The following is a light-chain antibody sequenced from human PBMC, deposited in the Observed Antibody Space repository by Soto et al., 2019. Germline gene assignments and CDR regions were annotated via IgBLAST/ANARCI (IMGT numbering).Light chain of an antibody. J-gene: IGLJ1*01. CDR3: SSCTSSNTLYV. V-gene: IGLV2-14*01. CDR2: EVT. CDR1: STDVGSCNY. Sequence: QSVLIQPASVSGSPGQSITISCTGTSTDVGSCNYVSWYQQYPGKAPKLLIYEVTYRPSGLSHRFSGSKSGNTASLTISGLQAEDEADYYCSSCTSSNTLYVFGSGTKVTVL.